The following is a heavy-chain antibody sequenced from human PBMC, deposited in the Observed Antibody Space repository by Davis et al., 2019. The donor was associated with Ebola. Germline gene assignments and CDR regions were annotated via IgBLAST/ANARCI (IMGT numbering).Heavy chain of an antibody. D-gene: IGHD3-22*01. CDR1: GFTFDDHA. J-gene: IGHJ1*01. V-gene: IGHV3-43*02. CDR3: AKGPYEYDSSGYLEANYFQR. CDR2: TSAGDYNR. Sequence: GESLKISCAASGFTFDDHAMHWVRQAPGKGLEWVSVTSAGDYNRYYADSVKGRFTISRDSSKNSLFLHMNSLTIEDTGMYYCAKGPYEYDSSGYLEANYFQRWGQGTLVTVSS.